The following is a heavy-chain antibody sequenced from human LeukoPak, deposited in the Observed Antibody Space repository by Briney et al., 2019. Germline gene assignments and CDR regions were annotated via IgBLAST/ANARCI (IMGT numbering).Heavy chain of an antibody. CDR2: IYTSGST. D-gene: IGHD4-17*01. Sequence: SETLSLTCTVSGGSISSGSYYWSWIRQPAGKGLEWIGRIYTSGSTNYNPSLKSLVTISVYTSKNQFSMKLSSVTAADTAVYYCATRSRETTVSTTLYWGQGTLVTVSS. CDR1: GGSISSGSYY. V-gene: IGHV4-61*02. J-gene: IGHJ4*02. CDR3: ATRSRETTVSTTLY.